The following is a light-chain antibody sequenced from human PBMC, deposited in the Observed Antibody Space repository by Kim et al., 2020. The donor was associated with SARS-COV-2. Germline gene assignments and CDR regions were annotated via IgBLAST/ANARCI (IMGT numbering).Light chain of an antibody. CDR3: QQYNSYSRLT. Sequence: DIQMTQSPPTLSASVGDRVTTTCRASQSISSWLAWYQQKPGKAPKLLIYKASSLESGVPSRFSGSGSGTEFTLTISSLQPDDFATYYCQQYNSYSRLTFGGGTKVDIK. V-gene: IGKV1-5*03. J-gene: IGKJ4*01. CDR1: QSISSW. CDR2: KAS.